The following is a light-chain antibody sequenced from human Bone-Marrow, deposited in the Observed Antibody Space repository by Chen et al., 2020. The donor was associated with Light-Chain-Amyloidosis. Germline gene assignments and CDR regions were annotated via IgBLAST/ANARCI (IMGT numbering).Light chain of an antibody. J-gene: IGLJ3*02. Sequence: SYVLTQPYSVSVAPGQTAKIACGGNNIGSKSVHWYQQTPGQAPLLVVYDDSDRPSGIPVRLSGANSGNTATLTISRVEAEDEADYYCQVWDRSSDRPVFGGGTKLTVL. CDR2: DDS. CDR1: NIGSKS. V-gene: IGLV3-21*02. CDR3: QVWDRSSDRPV.